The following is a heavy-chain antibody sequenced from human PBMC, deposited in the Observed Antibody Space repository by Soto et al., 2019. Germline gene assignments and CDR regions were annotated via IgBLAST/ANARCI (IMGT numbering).Heavy chain of an antibody. CDR2: IYPSDSDT. J-gene: IGHJ4*02. CDR3: ARGGVSTRTFDY. D-gene: IGHD3-3*01. Sequence: GESLKISCKGSGYNFAGYWIAWVRQMPGKGLELMGIIYPSDSDTRYRPSFQGQVTISADKSISSAYLQWSSLRAPDTAMYYCARGGVSTRTFDYWGQGTPVTVSS. V-gene: IGHV5-51*01. CDR1: GYNFAGYW.